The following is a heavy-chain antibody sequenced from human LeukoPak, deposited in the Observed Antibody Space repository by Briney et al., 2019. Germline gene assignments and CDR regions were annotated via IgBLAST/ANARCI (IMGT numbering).Heavy chain of an antibody. V-gene: IGHV7-4-1*01. D-gene: IGHD3-22*01. CDR2: VNTNTGNP. J-gene: IGHJ4*02. CDR1: GYTFTRNT. CDR3: VTNFDSSGYFGY. Sequence: ASVKVSCKASGYTFTRNTINWVRQAPGQGLEWMGWVNTNTGNPTYAQGFTGRFVFSSDTSVSTAYLQIGSLKAEDTAVYYCVTNFDSSGYFGYWGQGTLVTVFS.